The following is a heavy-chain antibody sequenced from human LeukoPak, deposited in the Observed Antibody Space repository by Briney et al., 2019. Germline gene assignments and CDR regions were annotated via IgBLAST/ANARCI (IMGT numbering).Heavy chain of an antibody. CDR3: ASGGLNWQLVH. Sequence: ASVKVSCQPSEYGFTSYYMHWVRQAPGQGLEWVGVITPSGGTTSYAQNFQGRVTMTRDPSSSTFYMDLSSLRSEDTAVYYCASGGLNWQLVHWGQGTLVSVSS. D-gene: IGHD6-13*01. CDR2: ITPSGGTT. J-gene: IGHJ4*02. V-gene: IGHV1-46*01. CDR1: EYGFTSYY.